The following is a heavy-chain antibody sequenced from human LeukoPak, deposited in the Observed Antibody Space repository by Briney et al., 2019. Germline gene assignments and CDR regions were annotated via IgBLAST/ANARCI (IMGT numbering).Heavy chain of an antibody. V-gene: IGHV3-30-3*01. CDR1: GFTFSSYA. Sequence: GGSLRLACAASGFTFSSYAMHWVRQAPGKGLEWVAVISYDGSNKYYADSVKGRFTISRDNSKNTLYLQMNSLRAEDTAVYYCVKGRAARPDFDYWGQGTLVTVSS. J-gene: IGHJ4*02. D-gene: IGHD6-6*01. CDR2: ISYDGSNK. CDR3: VKGRAARPDFDY.